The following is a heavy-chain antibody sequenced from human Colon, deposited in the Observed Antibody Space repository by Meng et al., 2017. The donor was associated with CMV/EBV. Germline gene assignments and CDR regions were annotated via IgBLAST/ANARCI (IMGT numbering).Heavy chain of an antibody. CDR3: TREGFDY. CDR1: GYTFTGFY. CDR2: INPNSGET. V-gene: IGHV1-2*06. J-gene: IGHJ4*02. Sequence: QVQLVQCGAELKKPVASVKVSCKASGYTFTGFYMQWVRQAPGQGLEWMGRINPNSGETDYAQNFQGRVTVTRDTSISTVYMEVNSLTSDDTAVYYCTREGFDYWGQGALVTVSS.